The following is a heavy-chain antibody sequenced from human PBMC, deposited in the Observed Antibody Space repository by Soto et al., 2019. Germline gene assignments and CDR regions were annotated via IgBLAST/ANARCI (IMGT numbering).Heavy chain of an antibody. CDR3: ATDAKDCYASGFSPAFAS. CDR2: IYYGGST. D-gene: IGHD2-21*01. J-gene: IGHJ3*01. V-gene: IGHV4-39*01. Sequence: QLQLQESGPGLVKPSETLSLTCTVSGGSISRSGSYWAWIRQAPGKGLEWIGSIYYGGSTYYNPSPNSRVAISVDRSRNHYSLHLSSVPAADTAVYYCATDAKDCYASGFSPAFASWGHGTMVTVSS. CDR1: GGSISRSGSY.